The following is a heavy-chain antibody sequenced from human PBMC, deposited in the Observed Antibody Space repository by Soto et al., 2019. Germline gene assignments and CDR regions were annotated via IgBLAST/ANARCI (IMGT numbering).Heavy chain of an antibody. J-gene: IGHJ6*02. CDR3: AKEMYSSGAYYFYFGMDV. V-gene: IGHV3-23*01. CDR1: GGSVSSGSYY. Sequence: LSLTCTVSGGSVSSGSYYWSWIRQPPGKGLEWVSAISASGGSTYYADSVRGRFTISRDNSKNTLYLQMNSLRAEDTAVYYCAKEMYSSGAYYFYFGMDVWGQATTVTVSS. CDR2: ISASGGST. D-gene: IGHD6-25*01.